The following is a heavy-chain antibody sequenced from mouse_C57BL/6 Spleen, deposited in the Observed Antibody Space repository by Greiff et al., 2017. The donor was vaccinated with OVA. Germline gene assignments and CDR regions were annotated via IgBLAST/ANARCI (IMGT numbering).Heavy chain of an antibody. V-gene: IGHV1-52*01. J-gene: IGHJ3*01. CDR2: IDPSDSAT. D-gene: IGHD2-13*01. CDR3: ARWDYKFAY. CDR1: GYTFTSSW. Sequence: VQLQQPGAELVRPGSSVKLSCKASGYTFTSSWMHWVKQRPIQGLEWIGNIDPSDSATHYNQKFKDKATLTVDKSSSTAYMQLSSLTSEDSAVYYCARWDYKFAYWGQGTLVTVSA.